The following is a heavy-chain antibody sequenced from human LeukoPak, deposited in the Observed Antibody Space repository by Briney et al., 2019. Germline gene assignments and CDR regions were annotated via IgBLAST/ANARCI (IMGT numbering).Heavy chain of an antibody. V-gene: IGHV4-34*01. Sequence: SETLSLTCAVYGGSFSGYYWSWIRQPPGKGLEWIGEINHSGSTNYNPSLKSRVTISVDTSKNQFSLKLSSVTAADTAVYYCARVGPPWRQFPSIAARYWFDPWGQGTLVTVSS. CDR2: INHSGST. CDR1: GGSFSGYY. CDR3: ARVGPPWRQFPSIAARYWFDP. J-gene: IGHJ5*02. D-gene: IGHD6-6*01.